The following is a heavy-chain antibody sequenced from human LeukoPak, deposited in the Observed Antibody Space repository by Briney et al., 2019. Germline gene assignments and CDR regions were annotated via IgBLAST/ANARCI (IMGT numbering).Heavy chain of an antibody. CDR1: GFTFDDYG. J-gene: IGHJ4*02. Sequence: GGSLRLSCAASGFTFDDYGMSWVRQAPGKGLEWVANIKQDGSEKYYVDSVKGRFTISRDNAKNSLYLQMNSLRAEDTAVYYCAREGRFLDGYGGDYWGQGTLVTVSS. D-gene: IGHD3/OR15-3a*01. CDR3: AREGRFLDGYGGDY. V-gene: IGHV3-7*01. CDR2: IKQDGSEK.